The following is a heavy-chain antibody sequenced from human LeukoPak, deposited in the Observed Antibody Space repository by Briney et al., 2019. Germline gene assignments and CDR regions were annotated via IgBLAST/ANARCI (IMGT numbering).Heavy chain of an antibody. Sequence: GGSLRLSCAASGFTFSNAWMSGVRQAPGKGLEWVGRIKSKTDGGTTDYAAPVKGRFTISRDDSKNTLYLQMNSLKTEDTAVYYCTTDPYSYCGGDCYSNWFDPWGQGTLVTVSS. CDR2: IKSKTDGGTT. D-gene: IGHD2-21*02. CDR3: TTDPYSYCGGDCYSNWFDP. J-gene: IGHJ5*02. CDR1: GFTFSNAW. V-gene: IGHV3-15*01.